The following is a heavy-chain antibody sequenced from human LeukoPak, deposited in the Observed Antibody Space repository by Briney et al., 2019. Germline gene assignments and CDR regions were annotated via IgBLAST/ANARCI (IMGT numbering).Heavy chain of an antibody. CDR3: ARDGTAAGLYFDL. CDR1: GFTFSSFW. CDR2: IRQDGGEK. V-gene: IGHV3-7*01. Sequence: GGSLRLSCAVSGFTFSSFWMNWVRQAPGKGLEWVASIRQDGGEKSYVDSVKGRFTISRDNTKNSLYLQMNSLRAEDTAVYYCARDGTAAGLYFDLWGQGTLVTVS. D-gene: IGHD6-13*01. J-gene: IGHJ4*01.